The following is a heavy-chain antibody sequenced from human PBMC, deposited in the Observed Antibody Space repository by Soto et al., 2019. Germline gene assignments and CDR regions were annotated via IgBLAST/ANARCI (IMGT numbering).Heavy chain of an antibody. CDR2: ISSSSIYI. V-gene: IGHV3-21*01. Sequence: PGGSLRLSCAASGFTFSSYSMNWVRQAPGKGLEWVSSISSSSIYIYYADSVKGRFTISRDNAKNSLYLQMNSLRAEDTAVYYCPRGIGAADPDAFDIWGPGTLVTVSS. D-gene: IGHD6-13*01. CDR1: GFTFSSYS. J-gene: IGHJ3*02. CDR3: PRGIGAADPDAFDI.